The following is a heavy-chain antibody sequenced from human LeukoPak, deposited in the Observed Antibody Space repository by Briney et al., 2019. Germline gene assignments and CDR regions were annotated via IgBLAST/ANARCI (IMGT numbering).Heavy chain of an antibody. V-gene: IGHV3-15*01. J-gene: IGHJ4*02. CDR3: AKAAAAAAHFDY. CDR1: GFTFSNAW. CDR2: IKSKTDGGTT. Sequence: GGSLRLSCAASGFTFSNAWMSWVRQAPGKGLEWVGRIKSKTDGGTTDYAAPVKGRFTISRDDSKNTLYLQMNSLKTEDTAVYYCAKAAAAAAHFDYWGQGTLVTVSS. D-gene: IGHD6-13*01.